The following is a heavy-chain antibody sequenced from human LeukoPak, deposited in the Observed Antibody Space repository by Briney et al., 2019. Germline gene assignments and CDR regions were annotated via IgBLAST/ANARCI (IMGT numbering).Heavy chain of an antibody. CDR2: INPNSGGT. CDR1: GYTFTGYY. CDR3: ASPIPHQMYDSGGGDASDI. V-gene: IGHV1-2*02. D-gene: IGHD3-22*01. J-gene: IGHJ3*02. Sequence: ASVKVSCKASGYTFTGYYIHWVRQAPGQGLEWMGWINPNSGGTNYAQKFQGRVTMTRNTSITTAYMELSRLRSDDTAVYSCASPIPHQMYDSGGGDASDIWGQGTMVTVSS.